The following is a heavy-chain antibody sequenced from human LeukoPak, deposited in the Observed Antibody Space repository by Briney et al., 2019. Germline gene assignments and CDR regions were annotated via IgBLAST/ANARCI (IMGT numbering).Heavy chain of an antibody. CDR2: IYYSGST. CDR1: GGSVSSGSYY. CDR3: ARGRYSYGYRNWFDP. J-gene: IGHJ5*02. V-gene: IGHV4-61*01. D-gene: IGHD5-18*01. Sequence: SETLSLTCTVSGGSVSSGSYYWSWIRQPPGKGLEWLGYIYYSGSTNYNPSLKSRVTISVDTSKNQFSLKLSSVTAADTAVYYSARGRYSYGYRNWFDPWGQGTLVTVSS.